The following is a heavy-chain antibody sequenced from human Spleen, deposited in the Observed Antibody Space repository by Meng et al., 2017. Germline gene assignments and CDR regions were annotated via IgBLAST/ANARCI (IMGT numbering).Heavy chain of an antibody. D-gene: IGHD2-21*01. CDR3: AKALGWGSSPDY. J-gene: IGHJ4*02. CDR2: INPNSGGT. CDR1: GYTYTDYQ. V-gene: IGHV1-2*06. Sequence: QVQLVQSGAEVKKPGASVKVSCKASGYTYTDYQTDWVRQAPGQGLEWMGRINPNSGGTNYAQKFQGRVIMTRDTSISTAYMELSSLGFDDTAVYYCAKALGWGSSPDYWGQGILVTVSS.